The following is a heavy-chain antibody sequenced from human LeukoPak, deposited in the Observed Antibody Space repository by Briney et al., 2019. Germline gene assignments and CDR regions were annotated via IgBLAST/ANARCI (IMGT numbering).Heavy chain of an antibody. CDR3: ARGKRSGYSYGIYYFDY. CDR1: GGSFSGYY. Sequence: SETRSLTCAVYGGSFSGYYWSWIRQPPGKGLEWNGEINHSGSTNYNPSLKSRVTISVDTSKNQFSLKLSSVTAADTAVYYCARGKRSGYSYGIYYFDYWGQGTLVTVS. CDR2: INHSGST. D-gene: IGHD5-18*01. V-gene: IGHV4-34*01. J-gene: IGHJ4*02.